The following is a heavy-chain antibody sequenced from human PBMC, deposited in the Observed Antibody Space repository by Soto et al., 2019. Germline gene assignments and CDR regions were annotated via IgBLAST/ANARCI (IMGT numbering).Heavy chain of an antibody. D-gene: IGHD2-2*01. CDR2: IYYSGST. J-gene: IGHJ4*02. Sequence: QVQLQESGPGLVKPSQTLSLTCTVSGGSISSGGYYWSWIRQHPGKGLEWSGYIYYSGSTHYNPSIKSRVTISVDTSKNQFALKLSSVTAADTAVYYGARVLPAAQQFDYWGQGPLVTVSS. CDR1: GGSISSGGYY. V-gene: IGHV4-31*03. CDR3: ARVLPAAQQFDY.